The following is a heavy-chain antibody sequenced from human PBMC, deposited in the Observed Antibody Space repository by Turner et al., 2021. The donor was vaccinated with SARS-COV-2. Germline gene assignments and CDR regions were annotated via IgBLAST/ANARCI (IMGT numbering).Heavy chain of an antibody. J-gene: IGHJ4*02. CDR2: IYYSGST. CDR1: GGSISSSSYY. D-gene: IGHD5-18*01. Sequence: QLQLLESGPGLVKPSETLSLTCPVSGGSISSSSYYWGWIRQPPGKGLEWIGNIYYSGSTYYNPSLKSRVTISVDTSKNQFSLKLSSVTAADTAVFYCARQVRGYSYAFSFDYWGQGTLVTVSS. V-gene: IGHV4-39*01. CDR3: ARQVRGYSYAFSFDY.